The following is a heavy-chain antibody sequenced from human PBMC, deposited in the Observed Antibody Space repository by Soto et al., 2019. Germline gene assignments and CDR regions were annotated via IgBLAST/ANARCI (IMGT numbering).Heavy chain of an antibody. D-gene: IGHD6-6*01. CDR1: GGSFSGYY. CDR2: INHSGST. J-gene: IGHJ4*02. Sequence: QVQLQQWGAGLLKPSETLSLTCAVYGGSFSGYYWSWIRQPPGKGLEWIGEINHSGSTNYNPSLKCRVTISVDTSKNQFSLKLSSVTAADTAVYYCVRGGTARPVGYWGQGTLVTVSS. V-gene: IGHV4-34*01. CDR3: VRGGTARPVGY.